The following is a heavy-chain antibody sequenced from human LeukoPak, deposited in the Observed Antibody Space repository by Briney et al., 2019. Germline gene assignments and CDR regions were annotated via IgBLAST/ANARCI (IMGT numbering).Heavy chain of an antibody. Sequence: ASVKVSCKASGYTFTGYYMHWVQQAPGQGLEWMGRINPNSGGTNYAQKFQGRVTMTRDTSISTAYMELSRLRSDDTAVYYCARDSSGWYTVDYWGQGTLVTVSS. CDR2: INPNSGGT. CDR1: GYTFTGYY. D-gene: IGHD6-19*01. J-gene: IGHJ4*02. V-gene: IGHV1-2*06. CDR3: ARDSSGWYTVDY.